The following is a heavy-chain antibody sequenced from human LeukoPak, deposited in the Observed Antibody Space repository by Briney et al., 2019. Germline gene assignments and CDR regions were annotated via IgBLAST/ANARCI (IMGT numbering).Heavy chain of an antibody. CDR1: CGSISSGSDY. D-gene: IGHD2-15*01. J-gene: IGHJ6*02. CDR3: ARETQYCSGGSCYDYYYYGMDV. CDR2: IYTSGST. V-gene: IGHV4-61*02. Sequence: PSQTLSLTCTVSCGSISSGSDYWSRIRQPAGKGLEWIGRIYTSGSTNYNPSLKSRVTISVDTSKNQFSLKLSSVTAADTAVYYCARETQYCSGGSCYDYYYYGMDVWGQGTTVTVSS.